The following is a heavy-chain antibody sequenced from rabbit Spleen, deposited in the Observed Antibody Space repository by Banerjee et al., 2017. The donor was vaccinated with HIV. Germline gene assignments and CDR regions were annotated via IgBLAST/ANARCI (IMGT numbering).Heavy chain of an antibody. Sequence: LVESGGGLVKPGASLTLTCTASGFSFSMNYDMCWVRQAPGKGLEWIACIYTGSSGGTYYASWAKGRFTISKTSSTTVTLQMTSLTAADTATYFCAREASSGWGVVSFYFNLWGPGTLVTVS. CDR3: AREASSGWGVVSFYFNL. V-gene: IGHV1S40*01. CDR2: IYTGSSGGT. J-gene: IGHJ4*01. CDR1: GFSFSMNYD. D-gene: IGHD4-1*01.